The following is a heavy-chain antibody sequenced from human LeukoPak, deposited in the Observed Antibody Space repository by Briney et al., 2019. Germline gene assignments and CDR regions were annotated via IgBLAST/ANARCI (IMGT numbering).Heavy chain of an antibody. Sequence: GGSLRLSCAASGFTFSSYWMSWVRQAPGKGLEWVANIKQDGSEKYYVDSVKGRFTISRDNAKNSLYLQMNSLRAEDTAVYYCASCYYYDSSGYYRWGQGTLVTVSS. CDR3: ASCYYYDSSGYYR. V-gene: IGHV3-7*01. CDR2: IKQDGSEK. D-gene: IGHD3-22*01. J-gene: IGHJ5*02. CDR1: GFTFSSYW.